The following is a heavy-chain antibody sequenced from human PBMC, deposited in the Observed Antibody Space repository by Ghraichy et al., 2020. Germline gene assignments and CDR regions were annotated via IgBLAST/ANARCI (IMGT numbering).Heavy chain of an antibody. CDR1: GYTFTGYY. D-gene: IGHD6-19*01. V-gene: IGHV1-2*02. J-gene: IGHJ4*02. CDR3: ARDPALTPHIAVAGTADDY. Sequence: ASVKVSCKASGYTFTGYYMHWVRQAPGQGLEWMGWINPNSGGTNYAQKFQGRVTMTRDTSISTAYMELSRLRSDDTAVYYCARDPALTPHIAVAGTADDYWGQGTLVTVSS. CDR2: INPNSGGT.